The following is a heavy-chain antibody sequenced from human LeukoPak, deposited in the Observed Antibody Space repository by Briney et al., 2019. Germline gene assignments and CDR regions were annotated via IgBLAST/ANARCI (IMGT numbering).Heavy chain of an antibody. CDR1: GFTFSSYA. CDR2: ISYDGSNK. J-gene: IGHJ6*02. CDR3: AREVTMGYYYYYYGMDV. Sequence: GRSLRLSCAASGFTFSSYAMHWVRQAPGKGLEWVAVISYDGSNKYYADSVKGRFTISRDNSKSTLYLQMNSLRAEDTAVYYCAREVTMGYYYYYYGMDVWGQGTTVTVSS. V-gene: IGHV3-30-3*01. D-gene: IGHD3-10*01.